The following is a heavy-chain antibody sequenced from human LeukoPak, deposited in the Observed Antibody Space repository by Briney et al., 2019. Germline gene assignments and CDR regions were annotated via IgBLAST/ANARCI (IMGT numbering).Heavy chain of an antibody. J-gene: IGHJ4*02. CDR2: VFPADSDT. D-gene: IGHD6-13*01. Sequence: GESLKISCRASGYSFTTYWIGWVRQMPGKGLEWMGVVFPADSDTRYSPSFQGQVTISADKSISTAYLQWSSLKASDTAMYYCASVYSSTSWDYWGQGTLVTVSS. CDR3: ASVYSSTSWDY. V-gene: IGHV5-51*01. CDR1: GYSFTTYW.